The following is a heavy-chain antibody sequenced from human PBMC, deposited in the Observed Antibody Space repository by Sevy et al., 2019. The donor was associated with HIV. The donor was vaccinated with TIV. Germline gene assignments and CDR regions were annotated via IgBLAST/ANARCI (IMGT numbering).Heavy chain of an antibody. D-gene: IGHD1-26*01. CDR1: GFTFSSYA. V-gene: IGHV3-30-3*01. CDR3: ARDIGSGSYGYYYYGMDV. Sequence: GGSLRLSCVASGFTFSSYAMHWVRQAPGKGLEWVAVISYDGSNKYYADSVKGRFTISRDNSKNTLYLQMNSLRAEDTAVYYCARDIGSGSYGYYYYGMDVWGQGTTVTVSS. J-gene: IGHJ6*02. CDR2: ISYDGSNK.